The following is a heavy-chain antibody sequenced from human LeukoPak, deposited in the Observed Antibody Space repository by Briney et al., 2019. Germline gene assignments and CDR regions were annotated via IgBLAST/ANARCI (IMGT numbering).Heavy chain of an antibody. V-gene: IGHV3-23*01. CDR1: GFTFSSYA. Sequence: GGSLRLSCAASGFTFSSYAMSWVRQAPGKGLEWVSTISGSGGSTYYADSVKGRFTIPRDNSKNTLYLQMNSLRAEDTAVYYCATPPGNIYYYGMDVWGQGTTVTVSS. J-gene: IGHJ6*02. D-gene: IGHD1/OR15-1a*01. CDR3: ATPPGNIYYYGMDV. CDR2: ISGSGGST.